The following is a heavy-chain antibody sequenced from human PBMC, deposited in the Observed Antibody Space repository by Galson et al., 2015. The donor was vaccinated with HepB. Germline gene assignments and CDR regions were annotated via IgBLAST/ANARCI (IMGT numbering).Heavy chain of an antibody. CDR1: GYTFNGYY. CDR3: ARATRRHKSSGSYPGGYYYYYYMDV. V-gene: IGHV1-2*02. CDR2: INPNSGGT. J-gene: IGHJ6*03. Sequence: SVKVSCKACGYTFNGYYMHWVRQAPGQGLEWMGWINPNSGGTNYAQKFQGRVTMTRDTSISTAYMELSRLRSDDTAVYYCARATRRHKSSGSYPGGYYYYYYMDVWGKGTTVTVSS. D-gene: IGHD1-26*01.